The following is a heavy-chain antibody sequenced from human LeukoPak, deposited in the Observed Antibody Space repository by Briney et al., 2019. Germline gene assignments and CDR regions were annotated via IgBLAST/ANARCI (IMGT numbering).Heavy chain of an antibody. Sequence: GGSLRLSCAASGFTFSSYAMHRVRQAPGKGLEWVAVISYDGSNKYYADSVKGRFTISRDNSKNTLYLQMNSLRAEDTAVYYCARKTPMDVWGKGTTVTVSS. D-gene: IGHD4-23*01. CDR3: ARKTPMDV. V-gene: IGHV3-30*01. CDR2: ISYDGSNK. J-gene: IGHJ6*03. CDR1: GFTFSSYA.